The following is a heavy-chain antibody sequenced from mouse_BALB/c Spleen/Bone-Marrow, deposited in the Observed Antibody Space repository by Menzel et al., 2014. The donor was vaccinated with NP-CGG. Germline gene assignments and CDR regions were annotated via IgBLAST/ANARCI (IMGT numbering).Heavy chain of an antibody. CDR1: GYSITSDYA. J-gene: IGHJ4*01. D-gene: IGHD1-1*01. Sequence: VQLQQPGPGLVKPSQSLSLPCTVTGYSITSDYAWNWIRQFPGNKLEWMGYISYSGSTSYNPSLKSRISITRDTSKNQFFLQLNSVTTEDTATYYCARRRYYYGAMDYWGQGTSVTVSS. CDR3: ARRRYYYGAMDY. V-gene: IGHV3-2*02. CDR2: ISYSGST.